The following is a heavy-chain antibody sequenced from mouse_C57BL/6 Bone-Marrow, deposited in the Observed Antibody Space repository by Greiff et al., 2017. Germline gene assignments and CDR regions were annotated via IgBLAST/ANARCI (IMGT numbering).Heavy chain of an antibody. CDR2: MHPNGGSP. V-gene: IGHV1-64*01. Sequence: QVQLQQPGAELVKPGASVKLSCKASGYTFTNYWMHWVKQRPGQGLEWIGMMHPNGGSPDYNEKFKGKATLTAEKSSSTAYMQLSSLTSRDSAVYFCAREDDYLYYYAIDYWGQGTSVTVSA. CDR1: GYTFTNYW. J-gene: IGHJ4*01. CDR3: AREDDYLYYYAIDY. D-gene: IGHD2-4*01.